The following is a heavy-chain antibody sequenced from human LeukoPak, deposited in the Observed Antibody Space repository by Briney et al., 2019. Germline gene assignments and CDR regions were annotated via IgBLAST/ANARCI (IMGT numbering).Heavy chain of an antibody. CDR2: ISGSGGNT. Sequence: PGGSLRLSCAASGFTFSSYAMSWVRQAPGRGLEWVSAISGSGGNTYYADSVKGRFTISRDNSKNTLYLQMNSLRAEDTAVYYCAKDKGWGYSTYDFYGMDVWGQGTTVTVS. CDR3: AKDKGWGYSTYDFYGMDV. J-gene: IGHJ6*02. D-gene: IGHD1-26*01. V-gene: IGHV3-23*01. CDR1: GFTFSSYA.